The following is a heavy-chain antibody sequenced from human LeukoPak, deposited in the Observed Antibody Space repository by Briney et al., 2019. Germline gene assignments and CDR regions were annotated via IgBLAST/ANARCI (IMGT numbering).Heavy chain of an antibody. Sequence: GRSLRLSCAASGFTFSSYGMHWVRQAPGKGLEWVAVIWYDGSNKYYADSVKGRFTISRDNSKNTLYLQMNSLRAEDTAVYYCAREGHQGRDYYYYGMDVWGQGTTVTVPS. CDR3: AREGHQGRDYYYYGMDV. J-gene: IGHJ6*02. V-gene: IGHV3-33*01. D-gene: IGHD2-2*01. CDR2: IWYDGSNK. CDR1: GFTFSSYG.